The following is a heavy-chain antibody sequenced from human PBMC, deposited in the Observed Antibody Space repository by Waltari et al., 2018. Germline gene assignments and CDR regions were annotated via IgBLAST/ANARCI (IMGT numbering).Heavy chain of an antibody. D-gene: IGHD6-13*01. CDR2: INPNSGGT. Sequence: QVQLVQSGAEVKKPGASVKVSCKASGYTFTGYYMHWVRQAPGQGLEWMGWINPNSGGTNDAQKFQGRVTMTRETSISTAYMELSRLRSDDTAVYYCARDQSRWVSGPPQGFDPWGQGTLVTVSS. V-gene: IGHV1-2*02. CDR1: GYTFTGYY. J-gene: IGHJ5*02. CDR3: ARDQSRWVSGPPQGFDP.